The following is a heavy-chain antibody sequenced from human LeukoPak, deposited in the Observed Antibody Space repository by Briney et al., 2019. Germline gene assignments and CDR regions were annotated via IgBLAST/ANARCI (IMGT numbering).Heavy chain of an antibody. CDR3: AKWDLGELSLFDY. V-gene: IGHV3-23*01. CDR1: GFTFSSYA. J-gene: IGHJ4*02. D-gene: IGHD3-16*02. CDR2: ISGSGGST. Sequence: GGSLRLSCAASGFTFSSYAMSWVRQAPGKGLEWVLAISGSGGSTYYADSVKGRFTISRDNSKNTLYLQMNSLRAEDTAVYYCAKWDLGELSLFDYWGQGTLVTVSS.